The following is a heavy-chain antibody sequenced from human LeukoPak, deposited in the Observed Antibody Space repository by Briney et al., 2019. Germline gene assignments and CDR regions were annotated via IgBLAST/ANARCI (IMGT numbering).Heavy chain of an antibody. CDR3: AAPYSSTWFDY. J-gene: IGHJ4*02. D-gene: IGHD6-13*01. Sequence: GASVKVSCKASGFTFTTRSAVQWVRQARGQRLEWIGWIVVGSDNTNYAQKFQERDSITRDMSTSTAYMELSSLRSEDTAVYYCAAPYSSTWFDYWGQGTLVTVSS. CDR1: GFTFTTRSA. CDR2: IVVGSDNT. V-gene: IGHV1-58*01.